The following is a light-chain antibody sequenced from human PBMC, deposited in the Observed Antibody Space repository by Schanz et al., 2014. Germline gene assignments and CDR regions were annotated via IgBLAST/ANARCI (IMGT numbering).Light chain of an antibody. V-gene: IGLV2-14*01. Sequence: QSALTQPASVSGSPGQSITISCTGTSSDVGGYNYVSWYQQHPGKAPKLMIYDVSNRPSGVSNRFSGSKSGNTASLTISGLQPEDEADYYCSSYTRSSTQVFGGGTKLTVL. CDR1: SSDVGGYNY. CDR3: SSYTRSSTQV. J-gene: IGLJ3*02. CDR2: DVS.